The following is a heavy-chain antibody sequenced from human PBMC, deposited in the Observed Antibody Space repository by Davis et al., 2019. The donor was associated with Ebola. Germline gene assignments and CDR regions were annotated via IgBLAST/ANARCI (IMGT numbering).Heavy chain of an antibody. CDR1: GFTFSSFG. CDR2: ISYDGSNK. Sequence: GGSLRLSCAASGFTFSSFGMHWVRQAPGKGLEWMAVISYDGSNKDYAESVRGRFTISRDNSENTQYLQMNSLRPEDTAVYYCARATHFDYWGQGTLVTVSS. J-gene: IGHJ4*02. D-gene: IGHD5-12*01. V-gene: IGHV3-30*03. CDR3: ARATHFDY.